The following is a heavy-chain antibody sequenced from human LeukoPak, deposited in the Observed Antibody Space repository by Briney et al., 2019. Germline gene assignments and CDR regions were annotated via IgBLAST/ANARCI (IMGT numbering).Heavy chain of an antibody. CDR3: VRATSGFDL. J-gene: IGHJ2*01. Sequence: QPGGSLRLSCAASGFTLSPYDMHWVRHATGKGLEWVSAIGAGGDTYYPGSVLGRFTISRENAKNSLYLQMNSLRAGDTAVYYCVRATSGFDLWGRGTLVTVSS. CDR2: IGAGGDT. V-gene: IGHV3-13*04. CDR1: GFTLSPYD. D-gene: IGHD1-26*01.